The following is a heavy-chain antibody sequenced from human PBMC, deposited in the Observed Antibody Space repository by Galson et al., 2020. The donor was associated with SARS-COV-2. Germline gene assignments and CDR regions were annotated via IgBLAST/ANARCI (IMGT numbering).Heavy chain of an antibody. D-gene: IGHD4-17*01. Sequence: SETLFLTCAVSGTSISSGSYSWNWIRQPPGKGLEWIGYISHSGGTYYNPSLKSRVTISGDRSKNQFSLRLSAVTAADTAVYYCARLHYGEYAPEAFDIWGPGTMVTVAS. CDR1: GTSISSGSYS. CDR3: ARLHYGEYAPEAFDI. J-gene: IGHJ3*02. CDR2: ISHSGGT. V-gene: IGHV4-30-2*01.